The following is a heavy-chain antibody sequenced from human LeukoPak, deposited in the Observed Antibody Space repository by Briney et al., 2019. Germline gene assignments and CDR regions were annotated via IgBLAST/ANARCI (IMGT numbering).Heavy chain of an antibody. J-gene: IGHJ4*02. CDR3: ARRGTIDSGRPWN. Sequence: PSETLSLTCTVSGGSINISDYYWGWIRQPPGKGLEWIGCMHYSGNTYYNPSLRSRVTISVDTSENQFSLKVRSVTAADTAVYYCARRGTIDSGRPWNWGQGTLVTVCS. CDR1: GGSINISDYY. CDR2: MHYSGNT. D-gene: IGHD1-26*01. V-gene: IGHV4-39*01.